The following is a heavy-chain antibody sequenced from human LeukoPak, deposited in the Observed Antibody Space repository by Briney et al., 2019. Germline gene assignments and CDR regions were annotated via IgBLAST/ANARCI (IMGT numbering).Heavy chain of an antibody. CDR3: AKDMGFSVTTFIGDY. CDR1: GFTFSSYG. CDR2: IWYDGSNK. J-gene: IGHJ4*02. Sequence: GGSLRLSCAASGFTFSSYGMHWVRQAPGKGLKWVAVIWYDGSNKYYADSVEGRFTISRDNSKNTLYLQMNSLRAEDTAVYYCAKDMGFSVTTFIGDYWGQGTLVTVSS. D-gene: IGHD4-11*01. V-gene: IGHV3-33*06.